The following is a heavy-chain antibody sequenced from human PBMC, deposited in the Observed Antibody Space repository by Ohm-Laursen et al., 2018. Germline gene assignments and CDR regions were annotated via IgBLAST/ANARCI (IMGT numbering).Heavy chain of an antibody. D-gene: IGHD2-8*01. Sequence: SLRLTCAASGFTFSSYAMSWVRQAPGKGLEWVGHIRSKANNYATAYAASVKGRFTISRDDSKNTAYLQMNSLKTEDTAVFYCTKGCTNGVCGMDVWGQGTTVTVSS. CDR3: TKGCTNGVCGMDV. V-gene: IGHV3-73*01. CDR1: GFTFSSYA. J-gene: IGHJ6*02. CDR2: IRSKANNYAT.